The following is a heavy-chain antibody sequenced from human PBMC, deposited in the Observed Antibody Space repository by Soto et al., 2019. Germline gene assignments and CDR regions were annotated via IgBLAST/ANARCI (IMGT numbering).Heavy chain of an antibody. CDR2: MNPNSGNT. V-gene: IGHV1-8*01. J-gene: IGHJ6*02. CDR1: GYTFTSYD. CDR3: AGGPGYSSSWYGYYYYYYGMDV. D-gene: IGHD6-13*01. Sequence: QVQLVQSGAEVKKPGASVKVSCKASGYTFTSYDINWVRQATGQGLEWMGWMNPNSGNTGYAQKFQGRVTMTRNTSISTAYMELSSLRSEDTAVYYCAGGPGYSSSWYGYYYYYYGMDVWGQGTTVTVSS.